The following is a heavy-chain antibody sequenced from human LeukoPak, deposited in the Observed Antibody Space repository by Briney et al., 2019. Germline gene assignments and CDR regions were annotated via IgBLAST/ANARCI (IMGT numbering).Heavy chain of an antibody. CDR2: DYYSGSS. CDR3: ARDLKLDGSSGYYAFDI. Sequence: SETLSLTCTVSGGSITDYYWGWIRQPPGKGLEWIGYDYYSGSSNYNPSLKSRVTISVDTSKNQSSLKMSSVTAADTAVYYCARDLKLDGSSGYYAFDIWGQGTMVTVSS. D-gene: IGHD3-22*01. CDR1: GGSITDYY. J-gene: IGHJ3*02. V-gene: IGHV4-59*01.